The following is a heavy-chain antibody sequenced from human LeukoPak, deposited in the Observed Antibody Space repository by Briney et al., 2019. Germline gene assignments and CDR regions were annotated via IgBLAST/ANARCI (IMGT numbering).Heavy chain of an antibody. CDR3: ARRQPRQNCFDY. CDR2: IYHSGST. CDR1: GYSISSGYY. V-gene: IGHV4-38-2*01. D-gene: IGHD2-2*01. Sequence: SETLSLTCAVSGYSISSGYYWGWIRQPPGKGLEWIGSIYHSGSTYYNPSLKSRVTISVDTSKNQFSLKLSSVTAADTAVYYCARRQPRQNCFDYWGQGTLVTVSS. J-gene: IGHJ4*02.